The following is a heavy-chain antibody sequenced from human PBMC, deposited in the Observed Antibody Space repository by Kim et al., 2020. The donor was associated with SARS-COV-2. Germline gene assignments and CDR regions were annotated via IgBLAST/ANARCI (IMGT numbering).Heavy chain of an antibody. D-gene: IGHD2-15*01. J-gene: IGHJ5*01. CDR2: INQSGSA. V-gene: IGHV4-34*01. CDR3: ARGFTPDCSGDSCYVA. Sequence: SETLSLTCAVYGGSFSGYHWSWIRQTPGKGLEWIGEINQSGSAYYNPSLSSRLTISVDTSKNQFSLRLRSVTAADTSMYYCARGFTPDCSGDSCYVAWG. CDR1: GGSFSGYH.